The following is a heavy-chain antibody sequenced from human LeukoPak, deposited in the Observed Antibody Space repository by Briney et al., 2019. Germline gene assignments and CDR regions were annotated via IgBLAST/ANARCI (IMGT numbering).Heavy chain of an antibody. Sequence: SETLSLTCTVSGGSISSGGYYWSWIRQHPGKGLEWIGYIYYSGSTYYNPSLKGRVTISVDTSKNQFSLKLSSVTAADTAVYYCARDSCSGGSCYSGFDPWGQGTLVTVSS. V-gene: IGHV4-31*03. J-gene: IGHJ5*02. D-gene: IGHD2-15*01. CDR1: GGSISSGGYY. CDR3: ARDSCSGGSCYSGFDP. CDR2: IYYSGST.